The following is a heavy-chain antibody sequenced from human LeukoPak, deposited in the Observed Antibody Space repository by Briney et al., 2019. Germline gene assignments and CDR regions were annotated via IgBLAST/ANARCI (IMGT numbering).Heavy chain of an antibody. Sequence: PETLSLTCIVSGGSISSTNFYWAWIRQPPGKGLEWIGSVYYSGTTHYNPSLKSRVTISVDTSKNHFSLKLTSVTAADTAVYFCARDGAYYYASGTQQPPDYWGQGTLVTVSS. CDR2: VYYSGTT. V-gene: IGHV4-39*07. CDR1: GGSISSTNFY. D-gene: IGHD3-10*01. CDR3: ARDGAYYYASGTQQPPDY. J-gene: IGHJ4*02.